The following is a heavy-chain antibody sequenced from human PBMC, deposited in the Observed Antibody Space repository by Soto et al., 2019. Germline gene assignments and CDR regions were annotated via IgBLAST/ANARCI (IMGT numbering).Heavy chain of an antibody. J-gene: IGHJ4*02. CDR2: IWYDGSNK. V-gene: IGHV3-33*01. D-gene: IGHD6-19*01. Sequence: GGSLRLSCAASGFTFSSYGMHWVRQAPGKGLEWVAVIWYDGSNKYYADSVKGRFTISRDNSKNTLYLQMNSLRAEDTAVYYCARGLDSSGWDHFDYWGQGTLVTVSS. CDR3: ARGLDSSGWDHFDY. CDR1: GFTFSSYG.